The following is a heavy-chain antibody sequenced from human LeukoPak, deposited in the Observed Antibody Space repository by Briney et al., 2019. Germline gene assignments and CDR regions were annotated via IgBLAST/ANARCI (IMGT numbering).Heavy chain of an antibody. D-gene: IGHD7-27*01. J-gene: IGHJ5*02. CDR3: ARDRELTGGGGNNRFDP. Sequence: GASVKVSCKASGGTFSSYAISWVRQAPGQGLEWMGGIIPIFGTANYAQKFQGRVTITADESTSTAYMELSSLRSEGTAVYYCARDRELTGGGGNNRFDPWGQGTLVTVSS. CDR2: IIPIFGTA. CDR1: GGTFSSYA. V-gene: IGHV1-69*13.